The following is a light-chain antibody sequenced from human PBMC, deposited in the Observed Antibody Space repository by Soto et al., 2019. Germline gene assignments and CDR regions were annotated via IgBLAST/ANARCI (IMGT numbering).Light chain of an antibody. Sequence: IQMTQSPSTLSASVGDRVTFTCRASQSISTCLAWYQQKPGKAPKLLIYKASTLAVGVPSRFSGSGSGTEFTLTISTLQPSYFSTDYCQQYNSYPLTFGQGTKV. V-gene: IGKV1-5*03. CDR3: QQYNSYPLT. CDR2: KAS. J-gene: IGKJ1*01. CDR1: QSISTC.